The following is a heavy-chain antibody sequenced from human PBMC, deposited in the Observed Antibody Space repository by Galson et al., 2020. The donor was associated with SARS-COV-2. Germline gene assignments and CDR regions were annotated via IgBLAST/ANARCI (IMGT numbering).Heavy chain of an antibody. CDR1: GYTLTELS. CDR2: FDPEDGET. D-gene: IGHD2-15*01. Sequence: ASVKVSCKVSGYTLTELSMHWVRQAPGKGLEWMGGFDPEDGETIYAQKFQGRVTMTEDTSTDTAYMELSSLRSEDTAVYYCATDFRCSGGSCYPGTNWFDPWGQGTLVTVSS. V-gene: IGHV1-24*01. J-gene: IGHJ5*02. CDR3: ATDFRCSGGSCYPGTNWFDP.